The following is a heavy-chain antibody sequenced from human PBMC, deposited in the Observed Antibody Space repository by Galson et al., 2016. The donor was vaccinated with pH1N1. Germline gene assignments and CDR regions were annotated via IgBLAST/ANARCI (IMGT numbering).Heavy chain of an antibody. CDR1: GYSFTTSW. J-gene: IGHJ4*02. V-gene: IGHV5-51*01. D-gene: IGHD6-25*01. CDR2: IYAGDSDA. Sequence: QSGAEVKKPGESLKISCKGSGYSFTTSWIGWVRQMPGKGLEWMGIIYAGDSDAKYSPSFQGRVTISADKSINTAYLQLSSLKVSDSGIYYCARRYEAAYFNWGQGTLVTVSS. CDR3: ARRYEAAYFN.